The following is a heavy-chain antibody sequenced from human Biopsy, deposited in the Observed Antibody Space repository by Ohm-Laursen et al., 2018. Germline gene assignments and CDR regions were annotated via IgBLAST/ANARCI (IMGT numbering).Heavy chain of an antibody. J-gene: IGHJ5*02. Sequence: SVKVSCKASGDSFTSYAIGWVRQAPGQGLEWMGGIIPILNVATYAQKFQGRITITADESTSTAYMELSSLTSDDTAVYFCARGEGSSWFDPWGHGTLVTVSS. D-gene: IGHD1-26*01. V-gene: IGHV1-69*10. CDR2: IIPILNVA. CDR3: ARGEGSSWFDP. CDR1: GDSFTSYA.